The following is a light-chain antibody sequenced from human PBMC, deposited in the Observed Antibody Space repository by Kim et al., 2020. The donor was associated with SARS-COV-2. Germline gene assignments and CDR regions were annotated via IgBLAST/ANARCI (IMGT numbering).Light chain of an antibody. J-gene: IGLJ1*01. CDR3: QVCDNSHELLV. V-gene: IGLV3-21*04. CDR2: HDS. Sequence: SYELTQPPSVSVSPGKTATITCGGDDIGDKCVHWYQQKPGQSPVLVIHHDSDRPSSIPERFSGSNSANTATLTISGAEAVDEADYYCQVCDNSHELLVFG. CDR1: DIGDKC.